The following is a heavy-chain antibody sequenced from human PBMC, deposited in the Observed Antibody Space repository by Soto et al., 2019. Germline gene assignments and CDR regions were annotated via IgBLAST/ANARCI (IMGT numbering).Heavy chain of an antibody. Sequence: EVQLLESGGGLVQPGKSLRLSCSASGFTFSSSGMSWVRQAPGKGLEWISAISGGGRPTYYADSVKGRFTISRDNSKNTLHLQINSLRAEDTALYHCAKDGIRGYAYGHLDPWGQGIMVTVSS. J-gene: IGHJ5*02. CDR3: AKDGIRGYAYGHLDP. CDR1: GFTFSSSG. CDR2: ISGGGRPT. D-gene: IGHD5-18*01. V-gene: IGHV3-23*01.